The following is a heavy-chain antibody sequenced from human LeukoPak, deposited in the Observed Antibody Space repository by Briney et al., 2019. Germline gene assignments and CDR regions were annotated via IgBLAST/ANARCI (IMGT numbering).Heavy chain of an antibody. CDR3: ASQRGSGSPHYYYYGMDV. D-gene: IGHD3-10*01. CDR1: GFTFSTYE. V-gene: IGHV3-48*03. CDR2: ISTSGSTI. J-gene: IGHJ6*02. Sequence: PGGSLRLSCAVSGFTFSTYEMDWVRQAPGKGLEWVSYISTSGSTIYYADSVKGRFPISRDNAKNSLYLQMNSLRVEDTAVYYCASQRGSGSPHYYYYGMDVWGQGTTVTVSS.